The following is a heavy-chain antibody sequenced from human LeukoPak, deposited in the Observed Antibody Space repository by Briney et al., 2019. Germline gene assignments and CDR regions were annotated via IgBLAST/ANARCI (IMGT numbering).Heavy chain of an antibody. J-gene: IGHJ4*02. CDR1: GFPVNKYE. CDR2: IDAGATST. V-gene: IGHV3-48*03. CDR3: VRGRLLRSTKYFDY. D-gene: IGHD2-21*02. Sequence: PGGSLRLSCAASGFPVNKYEMHWVRQAPGKGLEWVSYIDAGATSTNYADSVGGRFTLSRDNAQNSVHLQMNSLRDEDTAVYYCVRGRLLRSTKYFDYWGQGALVTVSS.